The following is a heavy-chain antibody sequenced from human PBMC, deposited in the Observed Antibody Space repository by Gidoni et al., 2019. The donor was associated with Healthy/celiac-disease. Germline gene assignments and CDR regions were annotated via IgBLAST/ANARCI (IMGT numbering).Heavy chain of an antibody. D-gene: IGHD3-22*01. CDR1: GFTFTSSA. Sequence: QMQLVQSGPEVKKPGTSVKVSCKASGFTFTSSAVQWVRQARGQRLEWIGWIVVGSGNTNYAQKFQERVTITRDMSTSTAYMELSSLRSEDTAVYYCAAEGYYDSSGYPPDYYMDVWGKGTTVTVSS. J-gene: IGHJ6*03. CDR3: AAEGYYDSSGYPPDYYMDV. CDR2: IVVGSGNT. V-gene: IGHV1-58*01.